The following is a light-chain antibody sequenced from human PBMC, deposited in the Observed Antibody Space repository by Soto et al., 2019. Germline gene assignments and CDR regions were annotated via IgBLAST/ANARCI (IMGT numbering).Light chain of an antibody. CDR1: GSNIGSNY. J-gene: IGLJ1*01. V-gene: IGLV1-47*01. Sequence: QSVLTQPPSASGTPGQKVSISCSVSGSNIGSNYVYWYQQPPGTAPKLLIYKNNQRPSGVPDRFSGSKSDTSASLAISGLRSEDEADYYCVAWDDSLSGHLFGTGTKVTVL. CDR2: KNN. CDR3: VAWDDSLSGHL.